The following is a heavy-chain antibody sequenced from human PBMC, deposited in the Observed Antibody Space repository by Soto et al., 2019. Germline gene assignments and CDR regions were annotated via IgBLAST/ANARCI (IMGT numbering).Heavy chain of an antibody. D-gene: IGHD6-13*01. V-gene: IGHV4-34*01. CDR1: GGSFSGYY. Sequence: SETLSLTCAVYGGSFSGYYWSWIRQPPGKGLEWIGEINHSGSTNYTPSLKSRVTISVDTSKNQFSLKLSSVTAADTAVYYCARTIPYRSSWYFDYWGQGTLVTVSS. J-gene: IGHJ4*02. CDR2: INHSGST. CDR3: ARTIPYRSSWYFDY.